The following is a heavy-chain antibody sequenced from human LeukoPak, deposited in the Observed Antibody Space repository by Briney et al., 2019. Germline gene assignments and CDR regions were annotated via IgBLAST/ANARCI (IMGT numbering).Heavy chain of an antibody. CDR1: GFTFSNYG. Sequence: GGSLRLSCAASGFTFSNYGMFWVRQAPGKGLDWVSFIRLDGGHKYYADSVKGRFTISRDNSKNTLYLQMNSLRADDTAVYYCAKPAKTDYADYWGQGTLVTVSS. J-gene: IGHJ4*02. CDR3: AKPAKTDYADY. V-gene: IGHV3-30*02. CDR2: IRLDGGHK. D-gene: IGHD1-14*01.